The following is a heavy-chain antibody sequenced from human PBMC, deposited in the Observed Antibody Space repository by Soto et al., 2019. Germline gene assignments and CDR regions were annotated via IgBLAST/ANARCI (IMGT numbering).Heavy chain of an antibody. Sequence: GGSLRLSCAASGFTVSSKYMSWVRXAPXXXXEWVSLIQSGGPTYYADSVKGXXTXXXXXXXXXXXXXXDSLRAEDTAVYYCARDDVLCDGGRCYGVPLDVWGKGTTVTVSS. CDR2: IQSGGPT. V-gene: IGHV3-66*01. CDR3: ARDDVLCDGGRCYGVPLDV. CDR1: GFTVSSKY. J-gene: IGHJ6*04. D-gene: IGHD2-15*01.